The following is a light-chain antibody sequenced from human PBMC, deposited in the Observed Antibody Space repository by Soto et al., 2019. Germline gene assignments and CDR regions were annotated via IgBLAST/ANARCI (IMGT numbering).Light chain of an antibody. CDR1: QTISSW. Sequence: DIQMTQSPSTLSGSVGDRVTITCRASQTISSWLAWYQQKPGKAPKLLIYKASTLKSGVPSRFSGSGSGTEITLTISSLQPDDFATYYCQQYNHYSGLTFGGGTKVDIK. CDR3: QQYNHYSGLT. CDR2: KAS. J-gene: IGKJ4*01. V-gene: IGKV1-5*03.